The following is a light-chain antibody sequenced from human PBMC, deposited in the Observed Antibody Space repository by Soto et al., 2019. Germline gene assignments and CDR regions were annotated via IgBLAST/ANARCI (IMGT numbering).Light chain of an antibody. CDR1: QSVSSSY. Sequence: EIVLTQSPGTLSLSPGERATLSCRASQSVSSSYLAWYQQRPGQAPRLLIYAASSRATGIPDRFSGSGSGTDFTLTVSRLEPEDFAVYYCQQYGSSPFPFGPGTKVDIK. V-gene: IGKV3-20*01. J-gene: IGKJ3*01. CDR3: QQYGSSPFP. CDR2: AAS.